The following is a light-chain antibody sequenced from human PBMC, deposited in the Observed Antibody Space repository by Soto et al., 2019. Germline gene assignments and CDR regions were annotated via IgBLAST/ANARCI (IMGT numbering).Light chain of an antibody. J-gene: IGLJ1*01. CDR3: CSYAGSYNYV. CDR1: SSDVGSYNL. Sequence: QSALTQPASVSWSPGQSITISCTGTSSDVGSYNLVSWYQQHPGKAPKLMIYEVSKRPSGVSNRFSGSKSGNTASLTISGLQAEDEADYYCCSYAGSYNYVFGTGTKVTVL. CDR2: EVS. V-gene: IGLV2-23*02.